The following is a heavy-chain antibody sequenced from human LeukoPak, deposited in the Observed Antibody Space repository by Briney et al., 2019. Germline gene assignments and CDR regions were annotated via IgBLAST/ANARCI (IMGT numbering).Heavy chain of an antibody. CDR3: ARQTGSGLFILP. J-gene: IGHJ4*02. CDR2: IYYSGST. Sequence: PSETLSLTCTVSGGSISSYYWSWIRQPPGKGLEWIGYIYYSGSTNYNPSLKSRVTISVDASKNQFSLRLTSVTAADTAVYYCARQTGSGLFILPGGQGTLVTVSS. D-gene: IGHD3/OR15-3a*01. CDR1: GGSISSYY. V-gene: IGHV4-59*08.